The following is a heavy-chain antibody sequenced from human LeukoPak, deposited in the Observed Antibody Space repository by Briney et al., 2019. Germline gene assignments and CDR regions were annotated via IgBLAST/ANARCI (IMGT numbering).Heavy chain of an antibody. V-gene: IGHV3-23*01. CDR3: VKDRQPDSAWTFDY. D-gene: IGHD6-19*01. CDR1: GFALSEYT. Sequence: GGSLRLSCAASGFALSEYTTNWVRQAPEKGLEWVSAIYPNGNTFYSDSVRGRFTISRDTSKITLYLEMSSLRVEDTAIYYCVKDRQPDSAWTFDYWGQGTLVSVSS. J-gene: IGHJ4*02. CDR2: IYPNGNT.